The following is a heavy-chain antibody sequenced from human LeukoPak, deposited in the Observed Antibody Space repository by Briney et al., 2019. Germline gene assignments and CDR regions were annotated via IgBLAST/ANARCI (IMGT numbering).Heavy chain of an antibody. CDR3: ARLVLSYGNAFDH. CDR1: GGSVSRGDYY. D-gene: IGHD1-14*01. Sequence: SETLSLTCTVSGGSVSRGDYYWSWIRQPPGKGLEWIGYVYYSGSPYYNPSLKSRVIISVDTSKNQFSLNLSSVTAADTAVYYCARLVLSYGNAFDHWGQGTLVTVSS. CDR2: VYYSGSP. V-gene: IGHV4-30-4*08. J-gene: IGHJ4*02.